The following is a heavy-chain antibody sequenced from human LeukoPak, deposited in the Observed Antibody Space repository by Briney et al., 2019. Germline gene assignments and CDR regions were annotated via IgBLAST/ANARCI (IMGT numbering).Heavy chain of an antibody. V-gene: IGHV3-11*03. CDR1: GFTFSDFY. D-gene: IGHD2-15*01. J-gene: IGHJ4*02. Sequence: GGSLRLSCAASGFTFSDFYMSRIRQAPGKGLESVSYISGSGSNTNYADSVKGRFTISRDNAKNSLYLQMNSLRAEDTAVYYCTRHPAEGDYWGQGTLVTVSS. CDR3: TRHPAEGDY. CDR2: ISGSGSNT.